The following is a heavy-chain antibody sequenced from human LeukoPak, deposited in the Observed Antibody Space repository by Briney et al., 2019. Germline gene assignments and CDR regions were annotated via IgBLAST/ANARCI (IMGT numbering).Heavy chain of an antibody. CDR1: GFSISSGYY. CDR3: ARGGDIVLMVYAILGEN. V-gene: IGHV4-38-2*02. J-gene: IGHJ4*02. Sequence: PSETLSLTCSVSGFSISSGYYWGWIRQPPGKGLEWIGSIHYSGSTYYNPSLKSRVTISIDTSKNQFSLKLSSVTAADTAVYYCARGGDIVLMVYAILGENWGQGTLVTVSS. CDR2: IHYSGST. D-gene: IGHD2-8*01.